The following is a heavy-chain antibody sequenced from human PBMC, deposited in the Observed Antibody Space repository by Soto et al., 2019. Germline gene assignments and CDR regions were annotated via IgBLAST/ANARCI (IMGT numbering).Heavy chain of an antibody. CDR2: IYHSGST. CDR1: GGSISSSNW. CDR3: ARGTLISSSSI. D-gene: IGHD6-13*01. Sequence: SETLSLTCAVSGGSISSSNWWSWVRQPPGKGLEWIGEIYHSGSTNYNPSLKSRVTIPVDKSKNQFSLKLSSVTAADTAVYYCARGTLISSSSIWGQGTMVTVSS. V-gene: IGHV4-4*02. J-gene: IGHJ3*02.